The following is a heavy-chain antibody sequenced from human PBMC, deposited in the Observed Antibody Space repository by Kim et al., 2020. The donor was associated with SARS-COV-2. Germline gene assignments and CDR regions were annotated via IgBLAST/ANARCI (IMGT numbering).Heavy chain of an antibody. D-gene: IGHD1-1*01. Sequence: SETLSLTCTVSDDSISSDYWSWIRQPPGKGLEWVGYLSYSGSTTYKSSLKSRLTISIDTSKNQFSLRLTSVTAADTAVYYCARWRQLRWFDAWGQGTLVTVSS. J-gene: IGHJ5*02. CDR2: LSYSGST. CDR3: ARWRQLRWFDA. V-gene: IGHV4-59*08. CDR1: DDSISSDY.